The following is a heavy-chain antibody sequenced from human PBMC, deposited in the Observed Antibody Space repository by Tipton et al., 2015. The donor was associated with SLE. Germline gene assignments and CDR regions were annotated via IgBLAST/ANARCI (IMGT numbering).Heavy chain of an antibody. Sequence: TLSLTCTVSGGSINSDGYFWNWVRQHPGKGLEWIGYIYYSGSTYYNPSLQSRVALSVDTSKNQFSLNLRSVTAADTAVYFCARDPYNYNLAGAFDFWGQGTMVTVSS. V-gene: IGHV4-31*03. D-gene: IGHD1-1*01. CDR1: GGSINSDGYF. CDR2: IYYSGST. CDR3: ARDPYNYNLAGAFDF. J-gene: IGHJ3*01.